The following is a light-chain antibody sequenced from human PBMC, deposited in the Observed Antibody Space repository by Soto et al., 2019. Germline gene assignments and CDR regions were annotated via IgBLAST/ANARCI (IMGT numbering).Light chain of an antibody. V-gene: IGKV4-1*01. J-gene: IGKJ1*01. CDR1: QRFFSRFRNKNY. Sequence: DIVMTQSPDSLTLSLGERATISCKSSQRFFSRFRNKNYLGWFQQKPGQTPRLLIYWASTRESGVSDRFSGSGSGTDFTLTIDSLQAEDVAVYYCQQYYTTPTWTFGQGTKVDVK. CDR3: QQYYTTPTWT. CDR2: WAS.